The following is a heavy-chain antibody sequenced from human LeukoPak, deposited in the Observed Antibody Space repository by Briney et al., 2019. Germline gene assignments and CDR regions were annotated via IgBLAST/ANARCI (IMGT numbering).Heavy chain of an antibody. Sequence: PGGSLRLSCAASGFTFRSYGMHWVRQAPGEGLEWVAVIWYDGSNKNYADSVKGRFTISRDNSKNTLYLQTNSLRAEDTAVYYCARDRAAAMEYYYMDVWGKGTTVTVSS. D-gene: IGHD2-2*01. CDR2: IWYDGSNK. CDR3: ARDRAAAMEYYYMDV. J-gene: IGHJ6*03. CDR1: GFTFRSYG. V-gene: IGHV3-33*01.